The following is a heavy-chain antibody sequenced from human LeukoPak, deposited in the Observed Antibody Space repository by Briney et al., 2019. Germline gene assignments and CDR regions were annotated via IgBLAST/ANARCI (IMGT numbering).Heavy chain of an antibody. J-gene: IGHJ4*02. CDR1: GFTFSSYS. D-gene: IGHD5-12*01. CDR3: ARDEYSGYVHFDY. CDR2: ISSSSSYI. Sequence: GGSLRLSCAASGFTFSSYSMNWVRQAPGKGLEWVSSISSSSSYIYYADSVKGRFTISRDNAKNSLYLQMKSLRAEDTAVYCCARDEYSGYVHFDYWGQGTLVTVSS. V-gene: IGHV3-21*01.